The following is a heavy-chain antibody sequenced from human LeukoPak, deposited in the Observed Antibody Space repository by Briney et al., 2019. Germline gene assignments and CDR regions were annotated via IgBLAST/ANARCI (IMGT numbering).Heavy chain of an antibody. CDR3: ARVPGKYQPWFGDAS. CDR1: GFTFSRDW. D-gene: IGHD3-10*01. V-gene: IGHV3-7*05. Sequence: GGSLRLSCAASGFTFSRDWMSWVRQAPGKGLEWVANIKQDGSEKYYVDSVKGRFTISRDNAKNSLYLQMNSLRAEDTAVYYCARVPGKYQPWFGDASWGQGTLVTVSS. J-gene: IGHJ4*02. CDR2: IKQDGSEK.